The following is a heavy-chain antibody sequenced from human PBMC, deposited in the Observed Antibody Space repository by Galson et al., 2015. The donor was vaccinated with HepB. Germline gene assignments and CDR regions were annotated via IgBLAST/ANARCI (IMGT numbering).Heavy chain of an antibody. D-gene: IGHD3-3*01. CDR2: IIPIFGTA. CDR1: GGTFSSYA. Sequence: SVKVSCKASGGTFSSYAISWVRQAPGQGLEWMGGIIPIFGTANYAQKFQGRVTITADESTSTAYMELSSLRSEDTAVYYCARSRPPRLTIFGVAPPWDYYYYYMDVWGKGTTVTVSS. V-gene: IGHV1-69*13. CDR3: ARSRPPRLTIFGVAPPWDYYYYYMDV. J-gene: IGHJ6*03.